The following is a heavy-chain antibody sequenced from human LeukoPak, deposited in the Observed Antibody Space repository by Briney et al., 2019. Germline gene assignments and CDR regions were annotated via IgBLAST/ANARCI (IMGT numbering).Heavy chain of an antibody. Sequence: GGSLRLSCAASGFTFSSYWMSWVRQAPGKGLEWVANIKQDGSEKYYVDSVKGRFTISRDNAKNSLCLQMNSLRAEDTAVYYCARAREWLVPHAFDIWGQGTMVTVSS. J-gene: IGHJ3*02. V-gene: IGHV3-7*04. CDR3: ARAREWLVPHAFDI. CDR2: IKQDGSEK. D-gene: IGHD6-19*01. CDR1: GFTFSSYW.